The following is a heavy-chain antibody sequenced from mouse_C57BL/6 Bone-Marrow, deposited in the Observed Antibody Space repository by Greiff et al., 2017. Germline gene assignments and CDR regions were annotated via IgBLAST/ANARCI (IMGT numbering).Heavy chain of an antibody. CDR3: ARTNWENAMDY. CDR2: INPSSGYT. D-gene: IGHD4-1*01. Sequence: QVQLQQSGAELARPGASVKMSCKASGYTFTSYTMHWVKQRPGQGLEWIGYINPSSGYTKYNQKFKDKATLTADKSSSTAYMQLSSLTSEDSAVYYCARTNWENAMDYWGQGTSVTVSS. V-gene: IGHV1-4*01. CDR1: GYTFTSYT. J-gene: IGHJ4*01.